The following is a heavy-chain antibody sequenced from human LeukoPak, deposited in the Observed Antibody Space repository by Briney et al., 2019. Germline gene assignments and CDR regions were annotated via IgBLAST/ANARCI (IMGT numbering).Heavy chain of an antibody. Sequence: GGSLRLSCAASGFTFRSYAMSWVRQAPGKGLEWVSSISGNGGTTNHADSVRGRFAISRDNFRNTLSLQMNSLRVEDTATYYCAKDRGIAAANDYWGQGVQVTVSS. CDR2: ISGNGGTT. V-gene: IGHV3-23*01. CDR1: GFTFRSYA. CDR3: AKDRGIAAANDY. J-gene: IGHJ4*02. D-gene: IGHD6-13*01.